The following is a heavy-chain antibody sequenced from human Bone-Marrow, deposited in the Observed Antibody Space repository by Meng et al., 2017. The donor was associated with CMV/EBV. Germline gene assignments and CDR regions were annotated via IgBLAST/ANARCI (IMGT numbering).Heavy chain of an antibody. CDR2: ISWEDVK. V-gene: IGHV2-5*02. CDR1: GFSLNTTGVG. J-gene: IGHJ5*02. D-gene: IGHD5-18*01. CDR3: ARGGFSYGLLWFDP. Sequence: QLTLKGSRPPLVKPPQTLTLTCTFSGFSLNTTGVGVGWIRQSPGKALEWLALISWEDVKEYSPSLNTRLTITKDTSKNQVLLTMTNMDPVDTATYYCARGGFSYGLLWFDPWGQGALVTVSS.